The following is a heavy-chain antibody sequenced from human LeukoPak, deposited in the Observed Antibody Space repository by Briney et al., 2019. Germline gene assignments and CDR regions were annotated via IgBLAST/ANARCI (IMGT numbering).Heavy chain of an antibody. Sequence: PGGSLRLSCAASGFTFDDHGMNWVRQAPGKGLEWVSGINWNGGSTFYADSVKGRFTISRDNAKNALYLQMNSLTAEDTALYHCARDKGWRFLGYYHDSSGYRFLDYWGQGTLVTVSS. D-gene: IGHD3-22*01. V-gene: IGHV3-20*01. CDR3: ARDKGWRFLGYYHDSSGYRFLDY. CDR2: INWNGGST. J-gene: IGHJ4*02. CDR1: GFTFDDHG.